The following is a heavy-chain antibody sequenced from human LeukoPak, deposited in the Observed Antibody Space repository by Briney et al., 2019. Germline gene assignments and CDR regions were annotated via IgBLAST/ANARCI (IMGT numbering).Heavy chain of an antibody. CDR2: ISSSGSTI. Sequence: GGSLRLSCAASGFTFTNNFMSWVRQAPGKGLEWVSYISSSGSTIYYADSVKGRFTISRDNAKNSLYLQMNSLRAEDTAVYYCAELGITMIGGVWGKGTTVTISS. V-gene: IGHV3-48*04. CDR1: GFTFTNNF. J-gene: IGHJ6*04. CDR3: AELGITMIGGV. D-gene: IGHD3-10*02.